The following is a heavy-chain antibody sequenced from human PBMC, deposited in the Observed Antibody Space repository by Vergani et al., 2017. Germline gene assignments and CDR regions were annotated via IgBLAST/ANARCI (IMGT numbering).Heavy chain of an antibody. CDR1: GFTVSSNY. D-gene: IGHD3-10*01. Sequence: EVQLVESGGGLVQPGGSLRLSCAASGFTVSSNYMSWVRQAPGKGLEWVSVIYSGGSTYYADSVKGRFTISRDNSKNTLYLQMNSLRAADTAVYYCARLCKYGSGKSCRDYWGQGTLVTVSS. CDR2: IYSGGST. J-gene: IGHJ4*02. V-gene: IGHV3-66*04. CDR3: ARLCKYGSGKSCRDY.